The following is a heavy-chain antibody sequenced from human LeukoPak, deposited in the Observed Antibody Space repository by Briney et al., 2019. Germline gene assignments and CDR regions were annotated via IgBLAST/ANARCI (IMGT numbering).Heavy chain of an antibody. CDR2: IYSSGST. CDR3: ARGGSSGPDY. V-gene: IGHV4-4*07. J-gene: IGHJ4*02. D-gene: IGHD6-19*01. Sequence: SETLSLTCTVSGCSISGYYCSWIRQPAGKGLEWIGRIYSSGSTNYNASLKSRVTISVDKSKNQFSLKLSSVTAADTAMYYCARGGSSGPDYWGQGTLVTVSS. CDR1: GCSISGYY.